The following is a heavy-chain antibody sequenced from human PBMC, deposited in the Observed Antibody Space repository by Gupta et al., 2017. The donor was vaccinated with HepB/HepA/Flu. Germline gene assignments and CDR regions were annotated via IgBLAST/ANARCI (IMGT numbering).Heavy chain of an antibody. CDR3: ARQVSSSRAYYYYYMDV. CDR1: GSISSSSYY. J-gene: IGHJ6*03. V-gene: IGHV4-39*01. Sequence: GSISSSSYYWGWIRQPPGKGLEWIGSIYYSGSTYYNPSLKSRVTISVDTSKNQFSLKLSSVTAADTAVYYCARQVSSSRAYYYYYMDVWGKGTTVTVSS. CDR2: IYYSGST. D-gene: IGHD6-6*01.